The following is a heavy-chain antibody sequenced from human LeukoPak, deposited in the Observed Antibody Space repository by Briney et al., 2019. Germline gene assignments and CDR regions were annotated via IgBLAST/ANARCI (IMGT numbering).Heavy chain of an antibody. D-gene: IGHD2-2*01. CDR1: GGSISSGSYY. Sequence: SQTLSLTCTVSGGSISSGSYYWSWIRQPAGKRLEWIGRIYTSGSTNYNPSLKSRFTISVDTSKNQFSLKLSSVTAADTAVYYCARAPDCSSTSCYPGSDAFDIWGQGTMVTVSS. J-gene: IGHJ3*02. V-gene: IGHV4-61*02. CDR2: IYTSGST. CDR3: ARAPDCSSTSCYPGSDAFDI.